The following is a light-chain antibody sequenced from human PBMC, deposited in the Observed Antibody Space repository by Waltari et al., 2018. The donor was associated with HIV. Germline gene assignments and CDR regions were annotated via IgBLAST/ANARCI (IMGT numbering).Light chain of an antibody. CDR3: LQATQYPHT. Sequence: EIVMTQSPLSSPVTLGQPASISCSSSRSLLHSDGNTYLSWLHQRPGQPPRLLIYRSSNRFSGVPDRFSGSGAGTDFTLKISSVEAEDVGVYYCLQATQYPHTFGQGTKLEIK. CDR2: RSS. CDR1: RSLLHSDGNTY. V-gene: IGKV2-24*01. J-gene: IGKJ2*01.